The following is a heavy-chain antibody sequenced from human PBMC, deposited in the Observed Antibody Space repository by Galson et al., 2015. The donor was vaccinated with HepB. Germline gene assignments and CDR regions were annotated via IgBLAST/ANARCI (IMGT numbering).Heavy chain of an antibody. CDR1: GYSFTSYW. V-gene: IGHV5-51*01. Sequence: QSGAEVKKPGESLKISCKGSGYSFTSYWIGWVRQMPGKGLDWMGIVYPGDSNTRYSPSFQGQVTISADKSISTAYLQWSSLKASDTATYYCARQTYGDYTPIDYWGQGTLVTVSS. J-gene: IGHJ4*02. CDR3: ARQTYGDYTPIDY. D-gene: IGHD4-17*01. CDR2: VYPGDSNT.